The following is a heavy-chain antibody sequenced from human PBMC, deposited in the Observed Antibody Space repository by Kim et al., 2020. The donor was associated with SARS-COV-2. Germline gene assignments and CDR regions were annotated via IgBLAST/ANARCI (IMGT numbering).Heavy chain of an antibody. CDR1: GYSFTSYW. D-gene: IGHD6-19*01. J-gene: IGHJ4*02. V-gene: IGHV5-51*01. CDR3: ARQRFPGYSSGWYYFDY. CDR2: IYPGDSDT. Sequence: GESLKISCKGSGYSFTSYWIGWVRQMPGKGLEWMGSIYPGDSDTRYSPSFQGQVTISADKSISTAYLQWSSLKASDTAMYYCARQRFPGYSSGWYYFDYWGQGTLVTVSS.